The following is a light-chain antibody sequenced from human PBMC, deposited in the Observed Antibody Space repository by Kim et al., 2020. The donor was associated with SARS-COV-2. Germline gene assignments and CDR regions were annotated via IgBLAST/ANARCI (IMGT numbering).Light chain of an antibody. CDR2: QIS. CDR1: QSLVHSDGNTY. V-gene: IGKV2-24*01. J-gene: IGKJ2*04. Sequence: QPASISCRSRQSLVHSDGNTYLSWLNQRQGQPPRLLMYQISNRFSGVPDRFSGSGAGTDFTLKISRVEAEDVGVYYCVQGTHFPRSFGQGTKLEI. CDR3: VQGTHFPRS.